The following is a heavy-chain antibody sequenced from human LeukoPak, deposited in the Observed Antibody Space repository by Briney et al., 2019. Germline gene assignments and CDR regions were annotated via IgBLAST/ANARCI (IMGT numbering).Heavy chain of an antibody. J-gene: IGHJ4*02. D-gene: IGHD3-10*01. V-gene: IGHV3-74*01. CDR1: GFTFSSYW. CDR2: INSDGSST. CDR3: ATGPSYGKFDY. Sequence: GGSLRLSCAASGFTFSSYWMHWVRQAPGKGLVWVSRINSDGSSTSYADSVKGRFTISRDNAKNTLYLQMNSLRAEDTAVYYCATGPSYGKFDYWGQGTLATVSS.